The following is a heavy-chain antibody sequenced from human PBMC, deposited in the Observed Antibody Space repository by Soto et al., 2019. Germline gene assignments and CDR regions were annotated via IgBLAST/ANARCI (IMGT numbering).Heavy chain of an antibody. CDR2: ISSSSSYI. V-gene: IGHV3-21*01. J-gene: IGHJ6*02. D-gene: IGHD2-15*01. CDR1: GFTFSSYS. CDR3: VRAIVVVVAATYYYGMDV. Sequence: GGSLRLSCAASGFTFSSYSMNWVRQAPGKGLEWVSSISSSSSYIYYADSVKGRFTISRDNAKNSLYLQMNSLRAEDTAVYYCVRAIVVVVAATYYYGMDVWGQGTTVTVSS.